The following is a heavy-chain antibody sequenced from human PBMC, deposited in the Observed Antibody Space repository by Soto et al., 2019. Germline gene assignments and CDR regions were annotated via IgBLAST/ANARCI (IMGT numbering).Heavy chain of an antibody. J-gene: IGHJ4*02. D-gene: IGHD3-16*02. V-gene: IGHV3-23*01. CDR1: GFTFSSYA. Sequence: GGSPRLSCAASGFTFSSYAMSWVRQAPGKGLEWVSAISGSGGSTYYADSVKGRFTISRDNSKNTLYLQMNSLRAEDTAVYYCAKVDYDYVWGSYRFDYWGQGTLVTVSS. CDR2: ISGSGGST. CDR3: AKVDYDYVWGSYRFDY.